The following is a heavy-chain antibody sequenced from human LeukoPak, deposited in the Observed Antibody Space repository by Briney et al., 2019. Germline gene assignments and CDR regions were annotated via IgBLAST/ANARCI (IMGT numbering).Heavy chain of an antibody. D-gene: IGHD3-9*01. Sequence: WGSLRLSCAASGFTFSSYGMSWVRQAPGKGLEWVSAISGSGGSTYYADSVKGRFTISRDNSKNTLYLQMNSLRAEDTAVYYCAKDLDILTFGYYMDVWGKGTTVTISS. CDR3: AKDLDILTFGYYMDV. V-gene: IGHV3-23*01. J-gene: IGHJ6*03. CDR1: GFTFSSYG. CDR2: ISGSGGST.